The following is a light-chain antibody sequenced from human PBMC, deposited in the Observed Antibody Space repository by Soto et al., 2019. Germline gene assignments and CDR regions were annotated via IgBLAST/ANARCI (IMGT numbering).Light chain of an antibody. CDR2: DVS. CDR1: NSDVGGYNF. CDR3: CSYGGSNTFDVL. J-gene: IGLJ2*01. V-gene: IGLV2-11*01. Sequence: QSALTQPRSVSGSPGQSVTISCTGSNSDVGGYNFVSWYQQYPGKAPKLMISDVSKRPSGVPDRFSGSKSGNTASLSISGLQAEDEADNYCCSYGGSNTFDVLFGGGTKLTVL.